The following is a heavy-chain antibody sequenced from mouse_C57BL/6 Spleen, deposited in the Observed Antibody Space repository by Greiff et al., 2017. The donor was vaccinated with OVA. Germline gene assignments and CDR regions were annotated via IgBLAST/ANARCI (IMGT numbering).Heavy chain of an antibody. D-gene: IGHD2-1*01. CDR3: ARGDGNYHWDRFAY. CDR1: GYSFTSYY. V-gene: IGHV1-66*01. J-gene: IGHJ3*01. Sequence: VQRVESGPELVKPGASVKISCKSSGYSFTSYYIHWVKQRPGQGLEWIGWIYPGSGNTKYNEKFKGKATLTADTSSSTAYMQLSSLTSEDSAVYYCARGDGNYHWDRFAYWGQGTLVTVSA. CDR2: IYPGSGNT.